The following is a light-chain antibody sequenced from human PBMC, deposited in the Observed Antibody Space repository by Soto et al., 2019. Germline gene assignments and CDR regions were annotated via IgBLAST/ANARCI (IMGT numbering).Light chain of an antibody. J-gene: IGKJ2*01. V-gene: IGKV1-5*02. CDR3: QQYNNDPLT. Sequence: DIQSTQSPYTLSASLGDRVTIISRASEAISSWLAWYQQRPGKAPKLLISEASTLKSGVSSRFSGSGSGTEFTLTISSLQPDDFATYYCQQYNNDPLTFGQGTRLEIK. CDR1: EAISSW. CDR2: EAS.